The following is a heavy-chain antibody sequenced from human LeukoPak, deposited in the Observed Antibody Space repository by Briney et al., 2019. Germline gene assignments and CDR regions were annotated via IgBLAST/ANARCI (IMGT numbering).Heavy chain of an antibody. CDR2: LSGSGGST. CDR3: AKEDYFDWLGYFQH. Sequence: QPGRSLRLSCAASGFTFSNYGMHWVRQAPGQGLEWVSALSGSGGSTYYADSVKGRFTISRDNSKNTLYLQMNSLRAKDTAVYYCAKEDYFDWLGYFQHWGQGTLVTVSS. V-gene: IGHV3-23*01. D-gene: IGHD3-9*01. CDR1: GFTFSNYG. J-gene: IGHJ1*01.